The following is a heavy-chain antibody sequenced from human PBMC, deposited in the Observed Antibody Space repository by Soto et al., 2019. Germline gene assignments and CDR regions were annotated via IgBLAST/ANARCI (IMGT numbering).Heavy chain of an antibody. CDR1: GFTFSSYS. Sequence: GGSLRLSCAASGFTFSSYSMNWVRQAPGKGLEWVSSISSSSSYIYYTDSVKGRFTISRDNAKNSLYLQMNSRRAEDTAVYYCARDRGGYDHDAFDIWGQGTMVTVSS. CDR3: ARDRGGYDHDAFDI. J-gene: IGHJ3*02. V-gene: IGHV3-21*01. CDR2: ISSSSSYI. D-gene: IGHD5-12*01.